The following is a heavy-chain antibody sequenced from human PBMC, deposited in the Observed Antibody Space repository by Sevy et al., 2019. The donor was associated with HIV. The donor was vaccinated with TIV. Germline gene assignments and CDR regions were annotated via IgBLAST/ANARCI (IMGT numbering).Heavy chain of an antibody. CDR1: GGFISRGDYY. Sequence: SETLSLTCTVSGGFISRGDYYWSWIRQPPGKGLEWIGYIYYSGSTDYNPSLKSRVSISVDTSKNQFSLKLSSVTAADTAVYYCARGIEKFDPWGQGTLVTVSS. CDR3: ARGIEKFDP. J-gene: IGHJ5*02. CDR2: IYYSGST. D-gene: IGHD2-15*01. V-gene: IGHV4-30-4*01.